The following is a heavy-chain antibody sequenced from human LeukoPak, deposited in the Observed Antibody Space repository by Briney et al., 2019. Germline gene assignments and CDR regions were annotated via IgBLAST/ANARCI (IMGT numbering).Heavy chain of an antibody. Sequence: GEALKISFKGSGYRFTSYWIGWGRPRPGKGVGWMGIIYPGDSDTRYSPSFQGQVTISADKSISTAYLQWSSLKASDTAMYYCARFESSDYYGMDVWGKGTTVTVSS. J-gene: IGHJ6*04. CDR2: IYPGDSDT. D-gene: IGHD6-19*01. V-gene: IGHV5-51*01. CDR3: ARFESSDYYGMDV. CDR1: GYRFTSYW.